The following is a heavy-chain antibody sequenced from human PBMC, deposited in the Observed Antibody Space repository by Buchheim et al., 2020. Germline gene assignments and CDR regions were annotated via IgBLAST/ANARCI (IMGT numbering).Heavy chain of an antibody. J-gene: IGHJ4*02. Sequence: EVQLVESGGGLVQPGGSLRLSCAASGFTFSSYEMNWVRQAPGKELEWVSYISSSGSTIYYADTVKSRFTIPRDNAKNSLYLLLNSLRAEDTAVYYCARVGRYNWNDGYLDYWGKGTL. V-gene: IGHV3-48*03. CDR3: ARVGRYNWNDGYLDY. CDR1: GFTFSSYE. D-gene: IGHD1-1*01. CDR2: ISSSGSTI.